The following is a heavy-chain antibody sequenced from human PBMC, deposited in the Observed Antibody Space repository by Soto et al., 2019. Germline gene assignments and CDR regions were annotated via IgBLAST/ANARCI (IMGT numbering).Heavy chain of an antibody. V-gene: IGHV1-69*01. D-gene: IGHD2-2*01. Sequence: QVQLVQSGAEVKKPGSSVKVSCKASGGTFSSYAISWVRQAPGQGLEWMGGIIPIFGTANYAQKFQGRVTITADESTSTAYMELSSLRSEDTAVYYCATEREGDLPDYYYYYGMDVWGQGTTVTVSS. CDR1: GGTFSSYA. J-gene: IGHJ6*02. CDR3: ATEREGDLPDYYYYYGMDV. CDR2: IIPIFGTA.